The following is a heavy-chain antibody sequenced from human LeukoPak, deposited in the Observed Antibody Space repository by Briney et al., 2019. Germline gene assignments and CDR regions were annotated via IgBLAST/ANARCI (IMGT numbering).Heavy chain of an antibody. CDR1: GFTFSSNV. CDR2: ISGSGDST. V-gene: IGHV3-23*01. J-gene: IGHJ4*02. Sequence: GGSLRLSCAASGFTFSSNVMAWVRQAPGKGLEWVSGISGSGDSTYYADSVKGRFTISRDNSKNTLYLQMNSLRAGDTAMYFCAKVFRSGDLFVSDYWGQGILVTVST. D-gene: IGHD4-17*01. CDR3: AKVFRSGDLFVSDY.